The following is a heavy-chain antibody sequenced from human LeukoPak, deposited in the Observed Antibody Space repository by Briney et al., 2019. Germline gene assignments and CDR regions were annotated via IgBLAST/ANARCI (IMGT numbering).Heavy chain of an antibody. Sequence: SQTLSLTCAISGDIVSSNSAAWLWTRQSPSRHLPLLRRTYYRSKWYTDYAVSVTSPITINPDTSKNQFSLQLNSVTPEDTAVYYCARDKDYSIDHWGQGTLVTVSS. J-gene: IGHJ4*02. CDR1: GDIVSSNSAA. V-gene: IGHV6-1*01. CDR3: ARDKDYSIDH. D-gene: IGHD4-11*01. CDR2: TYYRSKWYT.